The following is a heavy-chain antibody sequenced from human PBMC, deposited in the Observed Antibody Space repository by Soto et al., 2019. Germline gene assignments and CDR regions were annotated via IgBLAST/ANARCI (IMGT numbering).Heavy chain of an antibody. CDR1: GFTFSNYG. D-gene: IGHD6-19*01. Sequence: GGSLRLSCAASGFTFSNYGMTWVRQAPGKGLEWVSVISGTGGSTYYADSVKGRFTISRDNSKNTLSLQMNSLGAEDTAVYYCARRSTGWYFDYWGQGTLVTVSS. CDR2: ISGTGGST. J-gene: IGHJ4*02. CDR3: ARRSTGWYFDY. V-gene: IGHV3-23*01.